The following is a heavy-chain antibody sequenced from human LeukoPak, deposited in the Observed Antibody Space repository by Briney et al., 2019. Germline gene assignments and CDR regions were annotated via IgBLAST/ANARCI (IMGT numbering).Heavy chain of an antibody. CDR1: GGSISSSSYY. J-gene: IGHJ4*02. V-gene: IGHV4-39*01. D-gene: IGHD3-9*01. CDR2: IYYSGST. Sequence: SETLSLTCTVSGGSISSSSYYWGWIRQPPGKGLEWIGSIYYSGSTCYNPSLKSRVTISVDTSKNQFSLKLSSVTAADTAVYYCARHRYDILTGYQNWGQGTLVTVSS. CDR3: ARHRYDILTGYQN.